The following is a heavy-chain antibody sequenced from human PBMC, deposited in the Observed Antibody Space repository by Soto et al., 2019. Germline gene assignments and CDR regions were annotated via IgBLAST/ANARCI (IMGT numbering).Heavy chain of an antibody. D-gene: IGHD3-3*01. V-gene: IGHV1-18*04. CDR2: ISAYNGNT. CDR1: GYTFTSYG. CDR3: ARDPPITIFGVVIPSGAFDI. J-gene: IGHJ4*02. Sequence: ASVKVSCKASGYTFTSYGISWVRQAPGQGLEWMGWISAYNGNTNYAQKLQGRVTMTTDTSTSTAYMELRSLRSDDTAVYYCARDPPITIFGVVIPSGAFDIWGQGTLVTVSS.